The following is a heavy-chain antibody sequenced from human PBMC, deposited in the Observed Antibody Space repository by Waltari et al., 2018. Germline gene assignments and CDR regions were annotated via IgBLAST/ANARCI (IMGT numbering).Heavy chain of an antibody. J-gene: IGHJ4*02. CDR1: GFRFSTFA. D-gene: IGHD3-22*01. CDR2: VSNDGSNK. Sequence: QVQLVQSGGGVVQPGRSLSLSCAASGFRFSTFAMHWVRQAPGKGLEWVAVVSNDGSNKYYADSVRGRFTISRDQSKNTVYLHMNNLRAEDTAVYFCARENFYYDSSGLRYWGQGTQVIVSS. CDR3: ARENFYYDSSGLRY. V-gene: IGHV3-30*07.